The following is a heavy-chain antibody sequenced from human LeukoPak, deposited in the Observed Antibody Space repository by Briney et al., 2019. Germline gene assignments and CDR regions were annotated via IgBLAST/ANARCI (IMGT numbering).Heavy chain of an antibody. Sequence: PGGSLRLSCAASGFTFSNYGIHWVRQAPGKGLEWVAVITNDGSTKYYADSVKGRFTMSRDNSKNTLYLQMNSLRAEDTAVYYCSKDGAPPCVWSYFGFDIWGQGTMVTVSS. V-gene: IGHV3-30*18. CDR2: ITNDGSTK. CDR3: SKDGAPPCVWSYFGFDI. CDR1: GFTFSNYG. J-gene: IGHJ3*02. D-gene: IGHD1-26*01.